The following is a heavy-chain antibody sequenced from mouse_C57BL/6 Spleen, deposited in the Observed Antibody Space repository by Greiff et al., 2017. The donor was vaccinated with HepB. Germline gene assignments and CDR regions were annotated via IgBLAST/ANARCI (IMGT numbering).Heavy chain of an antibody. CDR3: ATVYYDYDDYAMDY. CDR2: INPNNGGT. Sequence: VQLKESGPELVKPGASVKMSCKASGYTFTDYNMHWVKQSHGKSLEWIGYINPNNGGTSYNQKFKGKATLTVNKSSSTAYMELRSLTSEDSAVYYCATVYYDYDDYAMDYWGQGTSVTVSS. CDR1: GYTFTDYN. V-gene: IGHV1-22*01. J-gene: IGHJ4*01. D-gene: IGHD2-4*01.